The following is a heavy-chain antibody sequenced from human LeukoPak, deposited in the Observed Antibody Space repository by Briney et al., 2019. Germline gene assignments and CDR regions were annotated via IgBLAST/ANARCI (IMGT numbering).Heavy chain of an antibody. CDR3: ARDLRAAAGPRAFDY. CDR2: ISSNGGST. V-gene: IGHV3-64*01. D-gene: IGHD6-13*01. J-gene: IGHJ4*02. CDR1: GFTFSSYA. Sequence: GGSLRLSCAASGFTFSSYAMHWVRQAPGKGLEYVSAISSNGGSTYYANSVKGRFTISRDNSKNTLYLQMGSLRAEDTAVYYCARDLRAAAGPRAFDYWGQGTLVTVSS.